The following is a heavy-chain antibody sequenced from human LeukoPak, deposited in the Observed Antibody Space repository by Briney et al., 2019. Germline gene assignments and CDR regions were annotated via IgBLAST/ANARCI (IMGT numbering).Heavy chain of an antibody. V-gene: IGHV4-31*03. CDR2: IYYSGST. D-gene: IGHD2-2*01. CDR3: ARALVVPAATRGRAFDI. J-gene: IGHJ3*02. Sequence: SQTLSLTCTVSGGSISSGGYYWSWIRQHPGKGLEWIGYIYYSGSTYYNPSLKSRATISVDTSKNQFSLKLSSVTAADTAVYYCARALVVPAATRGRAFDIWGQGTMVTVSS. CDR1: GGSISSGGYY.